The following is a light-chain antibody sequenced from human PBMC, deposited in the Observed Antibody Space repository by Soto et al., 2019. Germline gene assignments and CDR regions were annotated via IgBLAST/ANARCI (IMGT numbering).Light chain of an antibody. CDR3: QQYGSSPPYT. J-gene: IGKJ2*01. CDR2: GSS. V-gene: IGKV3-20*01. Sequence: EVILTQSPGTLSLSPGDIATLSCRASQSVSNNYLAWYQQKPGQAPRLLIFGSSDRATGIPDRFCVSGSWTDFTLTISRLEPEDFSVYYCQQYGSSPPYTFGQGTKLEIK. CDR1: QSVSNNY.